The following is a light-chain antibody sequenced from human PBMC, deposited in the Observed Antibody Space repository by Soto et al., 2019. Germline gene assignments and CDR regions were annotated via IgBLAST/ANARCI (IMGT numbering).Light chain of an antibody. J-gene: IGKJ2*01. CDR1: QSVSSN. CDR2: GAS. Sequence: EIVMTQSPATLSVSPGERATLSCRASQSVSSNLAWYQQKPGQAPRLLIYGASTRATGIPGRFSGSGSGTEFTLTISSLQSEDFAIYYCQQYNYWPPQYTFGQGTKLEIK. V-gene: IGKV3-15*01. CDR3: QQYNYWPPQYT.